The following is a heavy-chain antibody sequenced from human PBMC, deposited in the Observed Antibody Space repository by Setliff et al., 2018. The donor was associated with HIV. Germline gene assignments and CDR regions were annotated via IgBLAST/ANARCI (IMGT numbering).Heavy chain of an antibody. CDR1: GDSISSDFY. CDR2: IYHSGNT. CDR3: ARGQGCGGGCHYSFDM. J-gene: IGHJ3*02. V-gene: IGHV4-38-2*02. D-gene: IGHD2-21*02. Sequence: SETLSLTCTVSGDSISSDFYWGWSRQPPGKGLEWIGSIYHSGNTYYMPSLQSRVTISVDMSKNQFSLNLNSVTAADTAVYYCARGQGCGGGCHYSFDMWGQGTMVTVSS.